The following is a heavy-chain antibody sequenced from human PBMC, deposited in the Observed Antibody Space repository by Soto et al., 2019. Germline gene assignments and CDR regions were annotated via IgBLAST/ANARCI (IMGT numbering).Heavy chain of an antibody. J-gene: IGHJ3*01. CDR3: ARPYRYYFDSSGPRFDAFDL. V-gene: IGHV1-69*06. D-gene: IGHD3-22*01. CDR2: IIPIPGTT. CDR1: GVTLNNFA. Sequence: QEQLVQSVAEVKKCGSSVKVSCNASGVTLNNFAISWVRQAPGERLEWMGGIIPIPGTTIYAQTFQARVTITADNSTATAYLDLRTLSSEDTALYFCARPYRYYFDSSGPRFDAFDLWGQGIMVTVSS.